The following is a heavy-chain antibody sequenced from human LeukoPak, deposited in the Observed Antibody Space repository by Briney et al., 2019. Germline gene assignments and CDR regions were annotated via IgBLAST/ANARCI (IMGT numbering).Heavy chain of an antibody. V-gene: IGHV3-9*01. J-gene: IGHJ6*02. Sequence: GGSLRLSRAASGFTFDDYAMHWVRQAPGKGLEWVSGISWNSGSIGYADSVKGRFTISRDNAKNSLYLQMNSLRAEDTALYYCAKDVGDYSNYGYYYYGMDVWGQGTTVTVSS. CDR1: GFTFDDYA. CDR3: AKDVGDYSNYGYYYYGMDV. D-gene: IGHD4-11*01. CDR2: ISWNSGSI.